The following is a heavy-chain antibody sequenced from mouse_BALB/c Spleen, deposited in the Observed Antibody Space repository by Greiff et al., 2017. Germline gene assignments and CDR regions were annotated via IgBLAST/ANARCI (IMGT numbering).Heavy chain of an antibody. D-gene: IGHD4-1*01. Sequence: VQLQQSGTVLARPGASVKMSCKASGYSFTSYWMHWVKQRPGQGLEWIGAIYPGNSDTSYNQKFKGKAKLTAVTSASTAYMELSSLTNEDSAVYYCTRIGDGTDYAMDYWGQGTSVTVSS. CDR3: TRIGDGTDYAMDY. V-gene: IGHV1-5*01. CDR2: IYPGNSDT. J-gene: IGHJ4*01. CDR1: GYSFTSYW.